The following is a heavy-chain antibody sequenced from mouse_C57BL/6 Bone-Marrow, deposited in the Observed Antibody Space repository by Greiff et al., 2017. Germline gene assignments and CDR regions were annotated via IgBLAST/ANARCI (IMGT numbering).Heavy chain of an antibody. CDR3: TTVYYGSSYYYAMDY. V-gene: IGHV14-4*01. CDR2: IDPENGDT. CDR1: GFNIKDDY. Sequence: EVQLQQSGAELVRPGASVKLSCTASGFNIKDDYMHWVKQRPEQGLEWIGWIDPENGDTESASKFQGKATITADTSSNTAYLQLSSLTSEDTAVYYCTTVYYGSSYYYAMDYWGQGTSVTVSS. D-gene: IGHD1-1*01. J-gene: IGHJ4*01.